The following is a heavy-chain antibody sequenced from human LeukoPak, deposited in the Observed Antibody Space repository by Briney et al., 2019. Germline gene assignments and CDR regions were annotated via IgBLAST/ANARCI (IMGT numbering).Heavy chain of an antibody. J-gene: IGHJ5*02. CDR1: GGSVTSGNYY. D-gene: IGHD6-13*01. CDR2: IYTNGGA. Sequence: PSQTLSLTCTVSGGSVTSGNYYWNWIRQPAGKGLEWIGRIYTNGGASYNPSLKSRVTISIDASKNQFSLKLSSVTAADTAVYYCAREDSSSWNNWFDPWGQGTLVTVSS. CDR3: AREDSSSWNNWFDP. V-gene: IGHV4-61*02.